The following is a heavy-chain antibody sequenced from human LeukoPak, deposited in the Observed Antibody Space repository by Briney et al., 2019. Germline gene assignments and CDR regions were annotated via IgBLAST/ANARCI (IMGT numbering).Heavy chain of an antibody. D-gene: IGHD3-10*01. V-gene: IGHV4-4*07. J-gene: IGHJ5*02. Sequence: YPSETLSLTCTVSGGSISSYYWSWIRQPAGKGLEWIGRIYTSGSTNYNPCLKSRVTMSVDTSKNQFSLKLNSVTAADTAVYYCARIYYSRFDPWGQGTLVTVSS. CDR2: IYTSGST. CDR1: GGSISSYY. CDR3: ARIYYSRFDP.